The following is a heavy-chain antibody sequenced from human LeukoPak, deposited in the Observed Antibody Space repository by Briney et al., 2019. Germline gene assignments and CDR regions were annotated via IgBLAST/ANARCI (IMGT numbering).Heavy chain of an antibody. D-gene: IGHD6-13*01. V-gene: IGHV3-30*18. CDR2: ISFDGTNK. J-gene: IGHJ4*02. CDR1: GFTFSSYG. Sequence: GRSLRLSCAASGFTFSSYGMHWVRQAPGKGLEWVAVISFDGTNKYYADSVKGRFTISRDNSKSTLYLQMNSLRVEDTAVYHCAEVRVVTGILAALDYWGQGTLVTVSS. CDR3: AEVRVVTGILAALDY.